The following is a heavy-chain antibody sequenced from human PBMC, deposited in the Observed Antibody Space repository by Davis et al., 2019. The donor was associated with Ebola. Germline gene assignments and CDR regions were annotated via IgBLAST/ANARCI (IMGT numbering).Heavy chain of an antibody. Sequence: PGGSLRLSCAASGFTFSSYSMNWVRQAPGKGLEWVSYISSISSTIYYADSVKGRFTISRDNAKNSLYLQMNSLRDEDTAVYYCARKGVSIFGVVSGAFDIWGQGTMVTVSS. CDR2: ISSISSTI. CDR1: GFTFSSYS. J-gene: IGHJ3*02. CDR3: ARKGVSIFGVVSGAFDI. D-gene: IGHD3-3*01. V-gene: IGHV3-48*02.